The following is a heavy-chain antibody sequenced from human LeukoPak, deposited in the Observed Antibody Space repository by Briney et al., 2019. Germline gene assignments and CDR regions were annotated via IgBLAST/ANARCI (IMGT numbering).Heavy chain of an antibody. CDR3: AKGRDGYPDDAFDI. Sequence: PGGSLRLSCAASGFTFSSYWMSWVRQAPGKGLEWVANIKQDGSEKYYVDSVKGRFTISRDNSKNTLYLQMNSLRAEDTAVYYCAKGRDGYPDDAFDIWGQETMVTVSS. CDR1: GFTFSSYW. V-gene: IGHV3-7*03. D-gene: IGHD5-24*01. CDR2: IKQDGSEK. J-gene: IGHJ3*02.